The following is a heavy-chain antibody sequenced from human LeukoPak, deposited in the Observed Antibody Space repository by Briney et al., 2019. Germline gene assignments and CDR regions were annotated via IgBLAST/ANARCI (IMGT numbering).Heavy chain of an antibody. J-gene: IGHJ3*02. Sequence: SETLSLTCAVSGGSISSGGYSWSWTRQPPGKGLEWIGYIYHSGSTYYNPSLKSRVTISVDRSKNQFSLKLSSVTAADTAVYYCARGREFNHDAFDIWGQGTMVTVSS. D-gene: IGHD3-10*01. CDR1: GGSISSGGYS. V-gene: IGHV4-30-2*01. CDR2: IYHSGST. CDR3: ARGREFNHDAFDI.